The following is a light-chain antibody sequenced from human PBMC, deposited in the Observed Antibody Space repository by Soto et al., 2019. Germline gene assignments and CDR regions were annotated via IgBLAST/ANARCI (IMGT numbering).Light chain of an antibody. J-gene: IGLJ3*02. Sequence: QSVLTQPPSMSAAPGQKVTISCSGSRSNIGRNYVSWYQQLPGTAPKLLLYDNYKRPSGIPDRFSGSKSGTSATLGITGLQTGDEADYYCGTWDSTVSAVVVGGGTKLTVL. CDR1: RSNIGRNY. CDR3: GTWDSTVSAVV. CDR2: DNY. V-gene: IGLV1-51*01.